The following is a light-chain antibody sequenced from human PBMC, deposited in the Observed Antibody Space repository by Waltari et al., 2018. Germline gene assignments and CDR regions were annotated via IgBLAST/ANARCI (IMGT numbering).Light chain of an antibody. J-gene: IGKJ5*01. CDR3: QQYNRWPPIT. CDR1: QNIYRN. CDR2: DAS. V-gene: IGKV3D-15*01. Sequence: EIVMTQSPATLSVSPGDRATLSCRASQNIYRNLAWYQQKPGQPPRLLIYDASTRATGIPARFTGSGSGTEFTLTISSLQSEDSAVYSCQQYNRWPPITFGQGTRLEIK.